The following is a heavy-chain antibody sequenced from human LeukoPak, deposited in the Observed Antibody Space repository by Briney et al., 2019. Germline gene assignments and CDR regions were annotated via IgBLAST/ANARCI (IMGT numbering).Heavy chain of an antibody. Sequence: GGSLRLSCAASGFTFSSYGMHWVRQAPGKGLEWVAVISYDGSNKYYADSVKGRFTISRDNSKNTLYLQMNSLRAEDTAVYYCAKDSIWFGELLTPNYFDYWGQGTLVTVSS. D-gene: IGHD3-10*01. CDR3: AKDSIWFGELLTPNYFDY. J-gene: IGHJ4*02. V-gene: IGHV3-30*18. CDR1: GFTFSSYG. CDR2: ISYDGSNK.